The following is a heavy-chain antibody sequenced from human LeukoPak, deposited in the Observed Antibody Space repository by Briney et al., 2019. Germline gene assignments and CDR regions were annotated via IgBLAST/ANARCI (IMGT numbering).Heavy chain of an antibody. CDR3: ASNPTYYYDSSGYYYRNYYYGMDV. V-gene: IGHV3-53*01. D-gene: IGHD3-22*01. CDR1: GFTFSSYT. CDR2: IYSGGST. Sequence: PGGSLRLSCTASGFTFSSYTISWVRQAPGKGLEWVSVIYSGGSTYYADSVKGRFTISRDNSKNTLYLQMNSLRAEDTAVYYCASNPTYYYDSSGYYYRNYYYGMDVWGQGTTVTVSS. J-gene: IGHJ6*02.